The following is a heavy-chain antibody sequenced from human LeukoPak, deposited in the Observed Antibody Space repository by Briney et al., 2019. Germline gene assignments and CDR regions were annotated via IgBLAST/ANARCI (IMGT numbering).Heavy chain of an antibody. CDR1: GFTFSSYS. CDR3: ARDRGVRGP. D-gene: IGHD3-10*01. CDR2: ISSSSSTI. J-gene: IGHJ4*02. Sequence: GGSLRLSCAASGFTFSSYSMNWVRQAPGKGLEWVSYISSSSSTIYYADSVKVRFTISRDNAKNSLYLQMNSLRAEDTAVYYCARDRGVRGPWGQGTLVTVSS. V-gene: IGHV3-48*01.